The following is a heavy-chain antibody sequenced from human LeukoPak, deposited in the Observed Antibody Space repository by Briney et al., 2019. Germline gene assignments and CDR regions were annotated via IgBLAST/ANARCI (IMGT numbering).Heavy chain of an antibody. CDR3: ATDLLYSSGAYFDY. J-gene: IGHJ4*02. Sequence: ASVKVSFKVSGYTLTELSMHWVRQAPGKGLEWMGGFDPEDGETIYAQKFQGRVTMTEDTSTDTAYMELSSLRSEDTAVYYCATDLLYSSGAYFDYWGQGTLVTVSS. D-gene: IGHD6-19*01. CDR1: GYTLTELS. V-gene: IGHV1-24*01. CDR2: FDPEDGET.